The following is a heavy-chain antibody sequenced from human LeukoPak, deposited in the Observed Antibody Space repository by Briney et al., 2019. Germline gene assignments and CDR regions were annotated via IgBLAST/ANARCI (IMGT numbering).Heavy chain of an antibody. CDR1: GFTFSSYG. CDR2: ISYDGSNK. D-gene: IGHD5-12*01. V-gene: IGHV3-30*18. CDR3: AKDREAMVATLDY. J-gene: IGHJ4*02. Sequence: GRTLRLSCAASGFTFSSYGMHWVRQAPGKGLECAAVISYDGSNKYYADSVKGRFTISRDNSKNTLYLQMNSLRAEDTAVYYCAKDREAMVATLDYWGQGTLVTVSS.